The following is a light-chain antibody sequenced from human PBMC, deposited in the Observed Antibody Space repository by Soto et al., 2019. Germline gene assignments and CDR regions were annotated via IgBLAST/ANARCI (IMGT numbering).Light chain of an antibody. CDR1: QTIRSNY. CDR3: QQYGSSPWT. Sequence: ETVLTQSPGTLSLSPGERATLSCRASQTIRSNYLAWYRQTPGQAPRLLIYGASNRATGIPDRFSGSGSGTDFTLIISRLEPEDFATYYCQQYGSSPWTFGQGTKVEIK. CDR2: GAS. J-gene: IGKJ1*01. V-gene: IGKV3-20*01.